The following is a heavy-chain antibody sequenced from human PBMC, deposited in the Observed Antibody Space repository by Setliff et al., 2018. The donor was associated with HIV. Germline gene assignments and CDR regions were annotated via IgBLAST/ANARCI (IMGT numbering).Heavy chain of an antibody. V-gene: IGHV1-46*01. J-gene: IGHJ4*02. CDR1: GYNFISYH. CDR2: INPSGGST. D-gene: IGHD3-3*02. Sequence: ASVKVSCKASGYNFISYHLHWLRQAPGQGLEWMGIINPSGGSTSYAQKFQGRVTMTRDTSTNTVYMELSSLRPEDTAVYNCAREYHIASTDTRLANYFDSWGQGTLVTVSS. CDR3: AREYHIASTDTRLANYFDS.